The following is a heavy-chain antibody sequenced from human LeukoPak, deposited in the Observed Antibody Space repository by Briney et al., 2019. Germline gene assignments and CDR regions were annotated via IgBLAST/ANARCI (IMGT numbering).Heavy chain of an antibody. CDR3: ARDRAGKITIFGVGIDY. Sequence: ASVKVSCKASGYTFTGYYMHWVRQAPGQGLEWMGRINPNSGGTNYAQKFQGRVTMTRDTSISTAYMELSRLRPDDTAVYYCARDRAGKITIFGVGIDYWGQGTLVTVSS. V-gene: IGHV1-2*06. D-gene: IGHD3-3*01. CDR1: GYTFTGYY. J-gene: IGHJ4*02. CDR2: INPNSGGT.